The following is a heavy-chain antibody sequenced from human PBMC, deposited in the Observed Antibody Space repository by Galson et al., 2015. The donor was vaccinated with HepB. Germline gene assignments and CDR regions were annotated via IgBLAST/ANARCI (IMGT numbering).Heavy chain of an antibody. J-gene: IGHJ6*02. V-gene: IGHV3-7*03. CDR1: GFTFSSYW. CDR3: AREGRYYYDSSGYYPSYYYYGMDV. Sequence: SLRLSCAASGFTFSSYWMSWVRQAPGKGLEWVANIKQDGSEKYYVDSVKGRFTISRDNAKNSLYLQMNSLRAEDTAVYYCAREGRYYYDSSGYYPSYYYYGMDVWGQGTTVTVSS. CDR2: IKQDGSEK. D-gene: IGHD3-22*01.